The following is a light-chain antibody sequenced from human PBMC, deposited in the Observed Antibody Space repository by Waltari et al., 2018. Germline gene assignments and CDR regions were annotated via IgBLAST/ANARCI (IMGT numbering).Light chain of an antibody. V-gene: IGKV1-33*01. CDR2: ATS. CDR3: QQYDSLPLT. J-gene: IGKJ3*01. Sequence: DVQMTQSPSSLSASIGDRVTITCQASQDITNYLNWYQQKPGKAPNLLIYATSNLESGVPSRFSVSGSGTLFTFTISSLQPEDIATYYCQQYDSLPLTFGPGTTVDV. CDR1: QDITNY.